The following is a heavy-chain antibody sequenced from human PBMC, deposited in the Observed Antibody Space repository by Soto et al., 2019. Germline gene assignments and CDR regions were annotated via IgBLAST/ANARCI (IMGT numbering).Heavy chain of an antibody. CDR3: ARDARSTTAGWFAP. D-gene: IGHD1-26*01. CDR1: GGSISRYY. Sequence: PSETLSLTCTVSGGSISRYYWSWIRQPPGKGLEWIGYIYYSGSTNYNPSLKSRVTISVDTSKNQFSLKLSSVTAADTAVHYCARDARSTTAGWFAPSGQRTLVSVSS. V-gene: IGHV4-59*01. CDR2: IYYSGST. J-gene: IGHJ5*02.